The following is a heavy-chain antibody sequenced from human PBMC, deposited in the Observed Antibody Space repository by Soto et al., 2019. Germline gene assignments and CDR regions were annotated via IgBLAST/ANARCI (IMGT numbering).Heavy chain of an antibody. CDR1: GGSFSDLY. D-gene: IGHD4-4*01. J-gene: IGHJ5*02. CDR3: AQRTLTNWFDP. CDR2: ITHSGDT. Sequence: SETLSLTCAVYGGSFSDLYWNWIRRSPGKGLEWIGEITHSGDTNYNPSLMSRVTISVDTSKNQFSLQLNSVTATDTAVYYCAQRTLTNWFDPWGQG. V-gene: IGHV4-34*01.